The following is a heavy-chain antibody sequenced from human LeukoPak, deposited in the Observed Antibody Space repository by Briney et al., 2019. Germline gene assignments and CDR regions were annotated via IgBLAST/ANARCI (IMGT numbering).Heavy chain of an antibody. CDR1: SGSVNSGSYY. CDR2: RYYSVST. J-gene: IGHJ5*02. Sequence: SETLSLTCTVSSGSVNSGSYYWRWIRQPPGKRLEWIECRYYSVSTNYNPSLKSRVTISMDTSKNQFSLRLNSVTAADTAVYYCARDGYYGSGSFDPWGQGTLVTVSS. CDR3: ARDGYYGSGSFDP. D-gene: IGHD3-10*01. V-gene: IGHV4-61*01.